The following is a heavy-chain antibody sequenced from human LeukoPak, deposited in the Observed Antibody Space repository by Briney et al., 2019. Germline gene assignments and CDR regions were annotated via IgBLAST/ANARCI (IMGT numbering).Heavy chain of an antibody. D-gene: IGHD3-3*01. CDR3: ARVTKNFWSGYRFFHPDY. V-gene: IGHV4-31*03. J-gene: IGHJ4*02. CDR1: GGSISSGGHY. CDR2: IYYSGST. Sequence: SETLSLTCTVSGGSISSGGHYWSWIRQHPGKGLEWIGYIYYSGSTYYNPSLKSRVTISVDTSKNQFSLKLSSVTAADTAVYYCARVTKNFWSGYRFFHPDYWGQGTLVTVSS.